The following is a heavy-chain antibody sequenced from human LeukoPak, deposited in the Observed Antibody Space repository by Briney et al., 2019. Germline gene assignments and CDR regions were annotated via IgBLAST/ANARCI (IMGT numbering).Heavy chain of an antibody. CDR1: GGSISSYY. V-gene: IGHV4-59*12. CDR2: IYYSGST. Sequence: PSETLSLTCTVSGGSISSYYWSWIRQPPGKGLEWIGYIYYSGSTYYNPSLKSRVTISVDTSKNQFSLKLSSVTAADTAVYYCARDSGYDRGVLGAFDIWGQGTMVTVSS. J-gene: IGHJ3*02. D-gene: IGHD5-12*01. CDR3: ARDSGYDRGVLGAFDI.